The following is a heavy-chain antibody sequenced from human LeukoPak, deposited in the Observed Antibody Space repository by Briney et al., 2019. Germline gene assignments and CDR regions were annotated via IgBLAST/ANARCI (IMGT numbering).Heavy chain of an antibody. Sequence: GGSLRLSCAASGISFNNYGMSWVRQAPGKGLEWVAVISYDGSNKYYADSVKGRFTISRDNSKNTLYLQMNSLRAEDTAVYYCAKDQAASYYYYYMDVWGKGTTVTVSS. D-gene: IGHD6-25*01. J-gene: IGHJ6*03. CDR3: AKDQAASYYYYYMDV. CDR1: GISFNNYG. V-gene: IGHV3-30*18. CDR2: ISYDGSNK.